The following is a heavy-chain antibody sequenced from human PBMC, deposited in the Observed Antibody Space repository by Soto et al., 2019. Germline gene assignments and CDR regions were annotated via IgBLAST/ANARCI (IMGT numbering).Heavy chain of an antibody. J-gene: IGHJ4*02. V-gene: IGHV3-30-3*01. CDR2: ISYDGSNK. D-gene: IGHD2-21*02. CDR1: GFTFSSYA. Sequence: QVQLVESGGGVVQPGRSLRLSCAASGFTFSSYAMHWVRQAPGKGLEWVAVISYDGSNKYYADSVKGRFTISRDNSKNTLYLQMNSLRAEDTAVYYCARGPVVVTATNFDYWGQGNLVTVYS. CDR3: ARGPVVVTATNFDY.